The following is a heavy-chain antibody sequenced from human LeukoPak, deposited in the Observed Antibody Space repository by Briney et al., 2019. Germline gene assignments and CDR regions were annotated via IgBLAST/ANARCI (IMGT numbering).Heavy chain of an antibody. CDR3: ARVLGYDFWSGYEFDY. V-gene: IGHV1-69*13. D-gene: IGHD3-3*01. CDR1: GGTFSSYA. Sequence: AASVKVSCKASGGTFSSYAISWVRQAPGQGLEWMGGIIPIFGIANYAQKFQGRVTITADESTSTAYMELSSLRSEDTAVYYCARVLGYDFWSGYEFDYWGQGTLVTVSS. J-gene: IGHJ4*02. CDR2: IIPIFGIA.